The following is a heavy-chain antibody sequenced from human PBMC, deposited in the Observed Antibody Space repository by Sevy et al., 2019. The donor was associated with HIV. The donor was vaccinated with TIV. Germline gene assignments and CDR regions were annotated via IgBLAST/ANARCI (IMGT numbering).Heavy chain of an antibody. V-gene: IGHV4-39*01. J-gene: IGHJ4*02. D-gene: IGHD6-19*01. CDR3: ARGKSGSGGRPSGLWSFYFDY. CDR1: GGSISSSSYY. Sequence: SETLSLTCTVSGGSISSSSYYWGWIRQPPGKGLEWIGSIYYSGSTNYNPSLKSRVTISVDTSKNQFSLKLSSVTAADTAVYYCARGKSGSGGRPSGLWSFYFDYWGQGTLVTVSS. CDR2: IYYSGST.